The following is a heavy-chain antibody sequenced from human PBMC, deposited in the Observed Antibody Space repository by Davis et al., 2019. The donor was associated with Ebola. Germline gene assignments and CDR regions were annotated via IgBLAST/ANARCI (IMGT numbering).Heavy chain of an antibody. V-gene: IGHV3-30*12. CDR1: GFTFSSYG. J-gene: IGHJ6*03. D-gene: IGHD4-11*01. CDR2: ISYESVTK. Sequence: GESLKISCAVSGFTFSSYGMHWVRQAPGKGLEWVAAISYESVTKYYADSVKGRFTISRDNSQNTLYLQMNSLRAEDTAVYYCARPASDYSNYGALYYYYYMDVWGKGTTVTVSS. CDR3: ARPASDYSNYGALYYYYYMDV.